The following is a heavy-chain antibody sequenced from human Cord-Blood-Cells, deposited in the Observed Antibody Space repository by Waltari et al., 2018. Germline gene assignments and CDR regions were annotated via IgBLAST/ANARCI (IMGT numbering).Heavy chain of an antibody. CDR1: GGSISSGGYY. Sequence: QVQLQESGPGLVKPSQTLSLPCTVSGGSISSGGYYWSWYRQPPGKGLEWIGYIYYSGSTYYNPSLKSRVTISVDTSKNQFSLKLSSVTAADTAVYYCAREPVGKLAGYDYWGQGTLVTVSS. V-gene: IGHV4-30-4*08. CDR3: AREPVGKLAGYDY. J-gene: IGHJ4*02. CDR2: IYYSGST. D-gene: IGHD1-1*01.